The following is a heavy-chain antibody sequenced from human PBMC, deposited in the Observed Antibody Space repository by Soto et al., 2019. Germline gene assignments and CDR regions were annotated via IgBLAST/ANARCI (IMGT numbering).Heavy chain of an antibody. V-gene: IGHV1-18*03. J-gene: IGHJ4*02. CDR2: INANTGDT. Sequence: QVRLVQSGAEVGQPGASVKVSCKASGHTSRNNGISWVRQAPGQGLEWMGFINANTGDTNYARKFRDRLTLTTDTFTRTVDKQLRSRGSDGMHVDYSGRDEDQWDQRFGDYWGQGTLVTVSS. CDR1: GHTSRNNG. D-gene: IGHD1-26*01. CDR3: GRDEDQWDQRFGDY.